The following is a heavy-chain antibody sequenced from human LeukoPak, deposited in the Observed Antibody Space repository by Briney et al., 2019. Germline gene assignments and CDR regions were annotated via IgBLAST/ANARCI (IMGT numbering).Heavy chain of an antibody. CDR3: ATPRYSSSLPYYYMDV. CDR1: GGTFSSYA. D-gene: IGHD6-6*01. J-gene: IGHJ6*03. V-gene: IGHV1-69*05. CDR2: IIPIFGTA. Sequence: VASVKVSCKASGGTFSSYAISWVRQAPGQGLEWMGRIIPIFGTANYAQKFQGRVTITTDESTSTAYMELSSLRSEDTAVHYCATPRYSSSLPYYYMDVWGKGTTVTVSS.